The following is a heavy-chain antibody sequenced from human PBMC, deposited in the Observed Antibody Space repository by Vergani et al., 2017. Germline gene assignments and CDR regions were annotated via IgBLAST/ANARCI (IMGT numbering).Heavy chain of an antibody. J-gene: IGHJ2*01. Sequence: EVQLVESGGGLVKPGGSLRLSCAASGFTFSSYSMNWVRQAPGKGLEWASSISSSSSYIYYADSVKGRFTISRDNAKNSLYLQMNSLRAEDTAVYYCARVPKLDFWSGYYNYWYFDLWGRGTLVTVSS. CDR2: ISSSSSYI. CDR1: GFTFSSYS. V-gene: IGHV3-21*01. CDR3: ARVPKLDFWSGYYNYWYFDL. D-gene: IGHD3-3*01.